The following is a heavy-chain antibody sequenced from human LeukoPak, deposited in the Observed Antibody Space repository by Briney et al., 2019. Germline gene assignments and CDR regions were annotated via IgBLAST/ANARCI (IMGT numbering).Heavy chain of an antibody. D-gene: IGHD3-9*01. CDR2: IIPIFGTA. Sequence: ASVKVSCKASGGTFSSYSISWVRQAPGQGLEWMGVIIPIFGTANYAQKFQGRVTITADESTSTASMELSSLRSADTAVYYCARATGYDILTGYYGNWGQGTLVTVSS. CDR1: GGTFSSYS. V-gene: IGHV1-69*01. CDR3: ARATGYDILTGYYGN. J-gene: IGHJ4*02.